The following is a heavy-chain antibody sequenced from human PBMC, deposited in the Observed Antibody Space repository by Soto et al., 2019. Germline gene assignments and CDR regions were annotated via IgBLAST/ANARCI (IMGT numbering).Heavy chain of an antibody. CDR1: GYTLNHYA. J-gene: IGHJ4*02. Sequence: QVQLVQSGAEVKKPGASVNISCKASGYTLNHYALHWVLQALGQRPKWMGWINTGNGDTKYSQKFQGRVTITRDTSANTVYMDLSSLSSEDTAVYYCARGSCSGGICVYYFDYWGPGTLVTVSS. CDR3: ARGSCSGGICVYYFDY. V-gene: IGHV1-3*04. D-gene: IGHD2-15*01. CDR2: INTGNGDT.